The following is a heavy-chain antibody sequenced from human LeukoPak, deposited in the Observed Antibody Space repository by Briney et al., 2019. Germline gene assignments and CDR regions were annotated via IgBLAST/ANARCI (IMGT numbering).Heavy chain of an antibody. CDR2: IYYSGST. D-gene: IGHD3-22*01. Sequence: SETLSLTCTVSGGSISSYYWSWIRQPPGEGLEWIGYIYYSGSTNYNPSLKSRVTISVDTSKNQFSLKLRSVTAADAAVYYCARDDYDSSGYPYFDYWGQGTLVTVSS. CDR1: GGSISSYY. CDR3: ARDDYDSSGYPYFDY. V-gene: IGHV4-59*01. J-gene: IGHJ4*02.